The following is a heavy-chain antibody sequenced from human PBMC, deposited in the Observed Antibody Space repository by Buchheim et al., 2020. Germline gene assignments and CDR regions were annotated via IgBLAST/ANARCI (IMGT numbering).Heavy chain of an antibody. CDR3: ARPYSGSYYFAYYYYGMDV. Sequence: QVQLVQSGAEVKKPGASVKVSCKASGYTFTSFDINWVRQATGQGLEWMGWMNPNSGNTGYAQKFQGRVYMTRNTPISTAYMELSSLRSEDTAVYYCARPYSGSYYFAYYYYGMDVWGQGTT. D-gene: IGHD1-26*01. CDR2: MNPNSGNT. CDR1: GYTFTSFD. J-gene: IGHJ6*02. V-gene: IGHV1-8*01.